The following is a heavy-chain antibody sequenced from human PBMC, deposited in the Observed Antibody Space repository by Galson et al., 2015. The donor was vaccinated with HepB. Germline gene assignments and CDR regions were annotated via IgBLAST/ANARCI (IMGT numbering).Heavy chain of an antibody. Sequence: SLRLSCAASGFTFSSYSMNWVRQAPGKGLEWVSSISSSSSYIYYADSVKGRFTISRDNAKNSLYLQMNSLRAEDTAVYYCARDLSSSSDLNVGYWGQGTLVTVSS. CDR2: ISSSSSYI. CDR3: ARDLSSSSDLNVGY. J-gene: IGHJ4*02. D-gene: IGHD6-6*01. V-gene: IGHV3-21*01. CDR1: GFTFSSYS.